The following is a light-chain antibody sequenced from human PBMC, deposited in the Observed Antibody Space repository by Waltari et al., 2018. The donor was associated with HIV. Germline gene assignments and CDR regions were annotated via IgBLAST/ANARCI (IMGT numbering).Light chain of an antibody. V-gene: IGLV2-8*01. CDR1: NSDIGGYNY. CDR3: SSYANKNGFYVV. CDR2: EVT. J-gene: IGLJ2*01. Sequence: QSALTQPPSASGSPGQSVTISCTGTNSDIGGYNYVSWYQQHPGKAPKLVISEVTKRPSAVPGRFSGSKSGTTASLTGSGLQAEDDADYYCSSYANKNGFYVVFGGGTRLTVL.